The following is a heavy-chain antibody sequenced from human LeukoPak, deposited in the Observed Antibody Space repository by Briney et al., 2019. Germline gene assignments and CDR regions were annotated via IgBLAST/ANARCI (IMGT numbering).Heavy chain of an antibody. V-gene: IGHV3-23*01. J-gene: IGHJ3*01. Sequence: QPGGSLRLSCAASGFTFSTYAMSWVRQAPGKGLEWVSAISGSGGSTYYVDSVKGRFTISRDNSKNTLYLQMNSLRAEDTAVYYCAKDRYRSGWYQVAFNVWGQGTMVTVSS. CDR3: AKDRYRSGWYQVAFNV. CDR1: GFTFSTYA. D-gene: IGHD6-19*01. CDR2: ISGSGGST.